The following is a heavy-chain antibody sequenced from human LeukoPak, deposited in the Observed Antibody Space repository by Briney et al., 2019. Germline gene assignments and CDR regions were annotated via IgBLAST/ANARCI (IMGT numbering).Heavy chain of an antibody. CDR3: ARDIGVNMI. CDR2: ISGSGGST. V-gene: IGHV3-23*01. D-gene: IGHD3-22*01. CDR1: GFTFSSFV. Sequence: GGSLRLSCAASGFTFSSFVMTWVRQAPGKGLEWVSAISGSGGSTYYADSVKGRFTISRDNSRNTLYLQMNSLRPEDTAMYYCARDIGVNMIWGQGTLVTVSS. J-gene: IGHJ4*02.